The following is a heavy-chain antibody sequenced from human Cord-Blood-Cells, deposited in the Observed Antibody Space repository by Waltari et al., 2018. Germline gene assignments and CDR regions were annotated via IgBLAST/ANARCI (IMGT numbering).Heavy chain of an antibody. J-gene: IGHJ3*02. D-gene: IGHD4-4*01. CDR3: ARGLTVTRNAFDI. V-gene: IGHV4-34*01. Sequence: QVQLQQWGAGLLKPSETLSPTCAVYGGSFGGYYWSCIRQPPGKGLEWIGEINHSGSTNYNPSLKSRVTISVDTSKNQFSLKLSSVTAADTAVYYCARGLTVTRNAFDIWGQGTMVTVSS. CDR1: GGSFGGYY. CDR2: INHSGST.